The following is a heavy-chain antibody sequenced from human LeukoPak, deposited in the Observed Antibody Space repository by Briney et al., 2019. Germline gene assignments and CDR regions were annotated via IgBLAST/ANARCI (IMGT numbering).Heavy chain of an antibody. CDR3: ASVVIASCSFDI. V-gene: IGHV4-31*02. CDR1: GGSISSGVYY. D-gene: IGHD2-15*01. Sequence: PSETLSLTCTVSGGSISSGVYYWSWIRQHPGKGLEWIGYIYYSGSTYYNPSIKSRVTISVDTYKNQFSLKLSSVTAADKAVYYCASVVIASCSFDIWGQGTMVTVSS. J-gene: IGHJ3*02. CDR2: IYYSGST.